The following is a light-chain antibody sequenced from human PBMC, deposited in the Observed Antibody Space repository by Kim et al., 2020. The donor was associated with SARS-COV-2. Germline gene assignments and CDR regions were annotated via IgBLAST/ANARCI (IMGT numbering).Light chain of an antibody. CDR1: QAIRSD. CDR3: LQDFDYPWT. V-gene: IGKV1-6*01. J-gene: IGKJ1*01. CDR2: AAS. Sequence: AIQMTQSPSSLYASVGDRVTITCRASQAIRSDLAWYQQKPGKAPTLLIYAASNLQGGVPSRFSGSGSGTDFTLTISSLQSEDFATYYCLQDFDYPWTFGQGTKVDIK.